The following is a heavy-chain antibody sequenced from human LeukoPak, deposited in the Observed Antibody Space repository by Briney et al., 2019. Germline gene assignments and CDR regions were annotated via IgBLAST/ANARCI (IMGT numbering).Heavy chain of an antibody. CDR2: ISSSSSYI. D-gene: IGHD3-10*01. Sequence: GGSLRLSCAASGFTFSSYSMNWVRQAPGKGLEWVSSISSSSSYIYYADSVKGRFTISRDNAKNSLYLQMNSLRAEDTAVYYCARWALLDAFDIWGQGTMVTVSS. CDR1: GFTFSSYS. J-gene: IGHJ3*02. V-gene: IGHV3-21*01. CDR3: ARWALLDAFDI.